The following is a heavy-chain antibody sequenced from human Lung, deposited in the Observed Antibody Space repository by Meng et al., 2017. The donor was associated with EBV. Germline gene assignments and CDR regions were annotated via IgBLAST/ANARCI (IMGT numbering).Heavy chain of an antibody. Sequence: QWQGQAPGPGLVEPSQTLSLTCAVYGGAFSGYYWSWIRQPPGKGLEWIGEINHSGSTNYNPSLKSRVTISVDTSKNQFSLKLSSVTAADTAVYYCARARWRTGGSYLYWCQGTLVTVSS. V-gene: IGHV4-34*09. D-gene: IGHD1-26*01. CDR1: GGAFSGYY. J-gene: IGHJ4*02. CDR3: ARARWRTGGSYLY. CDR2: INHSGST.